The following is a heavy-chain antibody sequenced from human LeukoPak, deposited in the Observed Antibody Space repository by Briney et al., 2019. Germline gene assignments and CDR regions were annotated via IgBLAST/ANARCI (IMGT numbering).Heavy chain of an antibody. V-gene: IGHV3-49*03. CDR1: GFTFGDYV. Sequence: GGSLRLSCTVSGFTFGDYVMNWFRQAPGKGLEWVGFIRSKAYGGTTEYAASVKGRFTISRDDSKSIAHLQMNSLKTEDTAVYYCGSGSGWYSPDYWGQGTLVTVSS. CDR2: IRSKAYGGTT. D-gene: IGHD6-19*01. CDR3: GSGSGWYSPDY. J-gene: IGHJ4*02.